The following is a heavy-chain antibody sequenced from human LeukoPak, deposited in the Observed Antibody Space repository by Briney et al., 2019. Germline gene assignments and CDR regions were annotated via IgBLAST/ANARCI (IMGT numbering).Heavy chain of an antibody. CDR1: GGSISSYY. Sequence: SETLSLTCTVSGGSISSYYWSWIRQPPGKGLEWIGYIYYSGSTNYNPSLKSRVTISVDTSKNQFYLKLRSVTAADTAVYYCASEGAGSLSFFQHWGQGTLVTVFS. D-gene: IGHD3-16*01. CDR2: IYYSGST. CDR3: ASEGAGSLSFFQH. J-gene: IGHJ1*01. V-gene: IGHV4-59*01.